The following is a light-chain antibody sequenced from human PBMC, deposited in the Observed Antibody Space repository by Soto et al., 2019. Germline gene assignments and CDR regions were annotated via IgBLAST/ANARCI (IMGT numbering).Light chain of an antibody. CDR2: GAS. Sequence: EVVLTQSPATLSLSPGERATLSCRASQNVRTFLDWYQQKPGQAPRLLIYGASNRATGIPARFSGSGSGTDFTLTISSLEREDVAVYYCQQHSHWPPWTFGQGTRVDIQ. V-gene: IGKV3-11*01. J-gene: IGKJ1*01. CDR3: QQHSHWPPWT. CDR1: QNVRTF.